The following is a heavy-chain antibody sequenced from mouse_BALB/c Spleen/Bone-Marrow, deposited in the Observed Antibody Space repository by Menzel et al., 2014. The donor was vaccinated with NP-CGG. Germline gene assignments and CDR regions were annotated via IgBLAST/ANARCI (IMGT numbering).Heavy chain of an antibody. CDR2: IYPGDGDT. V-gene: IGHV1-82*01. Sequence: QVQLQQSGPELVKPGASVKISCKASGYAFSSSWMNWVKQRPGQGLEWIGRIYPGDGDTNYNGKFKGKATLTADKSSSTVYMISVLSTQSLTYVDSAVYFCARHAYGNSYWYFDVWGAGTTVTVSS. CDR3: ARHAYGNSYWYFDV. CDR1: GYAFSSSW. J-gene: IGHJ1*01. D-gene: IGHD2-1*01.